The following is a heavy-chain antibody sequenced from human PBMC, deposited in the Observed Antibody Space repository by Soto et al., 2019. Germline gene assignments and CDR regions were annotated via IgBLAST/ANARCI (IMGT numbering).Heavy chain of an antibody. J-gene: IGHJ4*02. D-gene: IGHD3-22*01. CDR2: VSGSGGST. CDR1: GFTFSSYA. V-gene: IGHV3-23*01. CDR3: AKDRPNDMIVVVITTGGFDY. Sequence: EVQLLESGGGLVQPGGSLRLSCAASGFTFSSYAMSWVRQAPGKGLEWVSAVSGSGGSTYYADSVKGRFTISRDNSKNTLYLQMNSLRAEDTAVYYCAKDRPNDMIVVVITTGGFDYWGQGTLVTVSS.